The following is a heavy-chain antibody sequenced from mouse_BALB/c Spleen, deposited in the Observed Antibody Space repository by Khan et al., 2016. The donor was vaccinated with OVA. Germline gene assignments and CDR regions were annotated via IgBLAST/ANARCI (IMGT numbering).Heavy chain of an antibody. V-gene: IGHV2-9*02. Sequence: QVQLKESGPGLVAPSQSLSITCTVSGFSLSSHGVHWVRQPPGKGLEGLGVIWAGGNAHYNSALMSRLSISKDNSKSQVFLKMNSLQTDDTAMYYCARGMDYWGQGPSVTVSS. CDR1: GFSLSSHG. CDR2: IWAGGNA. CDR3: ARGMDY. J-gene: IGHJ4*01.